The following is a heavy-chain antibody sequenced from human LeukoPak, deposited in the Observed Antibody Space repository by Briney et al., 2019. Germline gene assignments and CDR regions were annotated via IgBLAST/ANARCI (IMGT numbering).Heavy chain of an antibody. CDR3: TRGGDFDY. J-gene: IGHJ4*02. CDR2: IHSGGST. V-gene: IGHV3-66*02. Sequence: PGGSLRLSCAASGFTVSSNYMTWVRQAPGKGLEWVSVIHSGGSTYYADSVKGRFTISRDNTKSRLYLQMNSLRAEDTAVYYCTRGGDFDYWGQGTLVTVSS. CDR1: GFTVSSNY. D-gene: IGHD3-16*01.